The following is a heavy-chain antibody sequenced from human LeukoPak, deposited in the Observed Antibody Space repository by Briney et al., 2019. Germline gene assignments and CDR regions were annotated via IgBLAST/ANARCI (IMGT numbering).Heavy chain of an antibody. Sequence: PGGSLRPSCAASGFTFSGYSMNWVRQAPGKGLEWVSYISKSGSTIYYADSVKGRFTISRDNAKNSLYLQMNSLRAEDTALYYCAKSTVAGMGPFDYWGQGTLVTVSS. CDR3: AKSTVAGMGPFDY. D-gene: IGHD6-19*01. J-gene: IGHJ4*02. CDR2: ISKSGSTI. CDR1: GFTFSGYS. V-gene: IGHV3-48*04.